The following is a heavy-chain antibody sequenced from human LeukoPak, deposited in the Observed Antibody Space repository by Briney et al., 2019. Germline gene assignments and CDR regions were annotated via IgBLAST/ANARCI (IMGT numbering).Heavy chain of an antibody. CDR1: GGSISSGDYY. CDR2: IYYSGST. D-gene: IGHD3-22*01. V-gene: IGHV4-30-4*01. CDR3: ARVPDDTSGLRRWYFDL. Sequence: SETLSLTCTVSGGSISSGDYYWSWIRQPPGKGLEWIGYIYYSGSTYYNPSLKSRVSISVDTSKNQFSLKLSSVTAADTAVYYCARVPDDTSGLRRWYFDLWGRGTLVSVSS. J-gene: IGHJ2*01.